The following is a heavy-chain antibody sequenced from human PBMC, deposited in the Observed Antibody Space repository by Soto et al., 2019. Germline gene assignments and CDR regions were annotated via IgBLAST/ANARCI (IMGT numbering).Heavy chain of an antibody. V-gene: IGHV4-34*01. J-gene: IGHJ5*02. D-gene: IGHD3-3*01. CDR2: INHTGGT. CDR3: ATRITVFGLLIPPFDP. CDR1: GWSVNGYY. Sequence: SETLSLTCAVYGWSVNGYYWNWLRPPPGKGLEWIGEINHTGGTHYNPSLKSRVTMSVDTSKNQFSLRLSSVTAADTAIYYCATRITVFGLLIPPFDPWGQGTQVTVSS.